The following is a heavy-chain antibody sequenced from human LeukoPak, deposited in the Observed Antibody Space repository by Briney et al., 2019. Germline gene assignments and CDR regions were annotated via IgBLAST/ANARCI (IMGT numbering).Heavy chain of an antibody. D-gene: IGHD3-22*01. J-gene: IGHJ4*02. CDR2: IHYTGST. CDR1: GGSIRSSSYY. V-gene: IGHV4-39*01. Sequence: SETLSLTCSVSGGSIRSSSYYWGWIRQPPGKGLEWIGTIHYTGSTYYNPSLKSRVTISVDTSKNQFSLRLSSVTAADTAVYHCARHYYDSSDYYPYYFNHWGQGTLVTVSS. CDR3: ARHYYDSSDYYPYYFNH.